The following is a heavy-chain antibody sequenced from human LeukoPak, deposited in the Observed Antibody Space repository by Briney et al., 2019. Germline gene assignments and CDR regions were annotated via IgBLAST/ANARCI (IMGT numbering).Heavy chain of an antibody. J-gene: IGHJ4*02. Sequence: GGSLRLSCAASGFTFSGYEMNWVRQAPGKGLEWVSYISRSGTIISYADSVKGRVTISRDNAKNSLYMQMNSLRAEDTAVYYCARERDDYYFDYWGQGTLVTVSS. CDR2: ISRSGTII. CDR3: ARERDDYYFDY. D-gene: IGHD3-3*01. CDR1: GFTFSGYE. V-gene: IGHV3-48*03.